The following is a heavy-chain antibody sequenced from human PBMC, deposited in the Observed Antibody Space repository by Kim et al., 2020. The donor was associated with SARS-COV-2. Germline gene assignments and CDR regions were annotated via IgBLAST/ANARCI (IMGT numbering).Heavy chain of an antibody. CDR3: AKGYYDSSGYYSS. CDR1: GFTFDDYA. V-gene: IGHV3-9*01. Sequence: GGSLRLSCAASGFTFDDYAMHWVRQAPGKGLEWVSGISWNSGSIGYADSVKGRFTISRDNAKNSLYLQMNSLRAEDTALYYCAKGYYDSSGYYSSWGQGT. CDR2: ISWNSGSI. J-gene: IGHJ4*02. D-gene: IGHD3-22*01.